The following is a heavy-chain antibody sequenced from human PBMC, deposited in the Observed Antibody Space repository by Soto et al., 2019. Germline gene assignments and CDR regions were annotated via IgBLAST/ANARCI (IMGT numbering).Heavy chain of an antibody. V-gene: IGHV3-49*03. CDR3: AHDYSNPRGY. J-gene: IGHJ4*02. Sequence: PGGSLRLSCTAAGFTFGDYGMSWFRKAPGKGLEWVGFIRSKAYGGTTEYAASVKGRFTISRDDSKSIAYLQMNSLKTEDTAVYYCAHDYSNPRGYWGQGTLVTVSS. D-gene: IGHD4-4*01. CDR2: IRSKAYGGTT. CDR1: GFTFGDYG.